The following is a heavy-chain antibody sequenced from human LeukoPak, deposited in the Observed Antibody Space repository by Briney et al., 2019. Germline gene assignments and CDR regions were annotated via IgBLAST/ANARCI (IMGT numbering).Heavy chain of an antibody. D-gene: IGHD6-19*01. CDR1: GFTFSSYA. V-gene: IGHV3-23*01. CDR3: AKVLSGWENLYTDYFDY. CDR2: ISGSGGST. Sequence: GSLRLSCAASGFTFSSYAMSWVRQAPGKGLEWVSAISGSGGSTYYADSVKGRFTISRDNSKNTLYLQMNSLRAEDTAVYYCAKVLSGWENLYTDYFDYWGQGTLVTVSS. J-gene: IGHJ4*02.